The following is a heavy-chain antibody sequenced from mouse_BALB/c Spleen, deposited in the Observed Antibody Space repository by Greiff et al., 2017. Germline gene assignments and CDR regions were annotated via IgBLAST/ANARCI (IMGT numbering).Heavy chain of an antibody. V-gene: IGHV5-6*02. J-gene: IGHJ4*01. Sequence: DVKLVESGGDLVKPGGSLKLSCAASGFTFSSYGMSWVRQTPDKRLEWVATISSGGSYTYYPDSVKGRFTISRDNAKNTLYLQMSSLKSEDTAMYYCARHGGNYDYYAMDYWGQGTSVTVSS. D-gene: IGHD2-1*01. CDR3: ARHGGNYDYYAMDY. CDR1: GFTFSSYG. CDR2: ISSGGSYT.